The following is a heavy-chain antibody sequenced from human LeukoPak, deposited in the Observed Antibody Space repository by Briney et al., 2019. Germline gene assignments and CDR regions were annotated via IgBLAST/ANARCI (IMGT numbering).Heavy chain of an antibody. Sequence: GGSLRHSCAASGFTFSSYWMSWVRQAPGKGLEWVANIKQDGSEKYYVDSVKGRFTISRDNAKNSLYLQMNSLRAEDTAVYYCARAGLGLRFLEWLLSDAFDIWGQGTMVTVSS. CDR1: GFTFSSYW. CDR2: IKQDGSEK. D-gene: IGHD3-3*01. V-gene: IGHV3-7*01. CDR3: ARAGLGLRFLEWLLSDAFDI. J-gene: IGHJ3*02.